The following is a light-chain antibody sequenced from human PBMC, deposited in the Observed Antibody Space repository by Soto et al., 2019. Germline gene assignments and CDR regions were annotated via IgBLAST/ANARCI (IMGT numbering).Light chain of an antibody. Sequence: QSALTQPASVSGSPGQSITISCTGTRSDVGSYNLVSWSQQHPGNAPKLMIYEGSKRPSGVSNRFSGSKSGNTASLTISGLQAEDDADYYCCSYAGSSPYVVFGGGTKMTVL. J-gene: IGLJ2*01. CDR2: EGS. V-gene: IGLV2-23*01. CDR1: RSDVGSYNL. CDR3: CSYAGSSPYVV.